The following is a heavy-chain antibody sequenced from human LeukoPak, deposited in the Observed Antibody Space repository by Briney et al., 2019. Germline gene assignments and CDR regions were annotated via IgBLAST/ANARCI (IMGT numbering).Heavy chain of an antibody. D-gene: IGHD3-22*01. CDR2: ISSSGSTI. Sequence: GGSLRLSCAASGFTFSDYYMSWIRQAPGKGLEWVSYISSSGSTIYYADSVKGRFTISRDNAKNSLYLQMNSLRAEDTAVYYCARDWYYYDSSGTPLDWGQGTLVTVSS. J-gene: IGHJ4*02. V-gene: IGHV3-11*01. CDR3: ARDWYYYDSSGTPLD. CDR1: GFTFSDYY.